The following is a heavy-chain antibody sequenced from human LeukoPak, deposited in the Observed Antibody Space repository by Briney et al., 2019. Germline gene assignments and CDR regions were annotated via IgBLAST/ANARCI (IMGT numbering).Heavy chain of an antibody. CDR2: IYHSGST. D-gene: IGHD2-2*01. J-gene: IGHJ5*02. V-gene: IGHV4-38-2*01. CDR3: ARLGYCSSTSCPTGWLDP. CDR1: GYSISSGYY. Sequence: PSETLSLTCAVSGYSISSGYYWGWIRQPPGKGLEWIGSIYHSGSTYYNPSLKSRVTISVDTSKNQFSLKLSSVTAADTAVYYCARLGYCSSTSCPTGWLDPWGQGTLVTVSS.